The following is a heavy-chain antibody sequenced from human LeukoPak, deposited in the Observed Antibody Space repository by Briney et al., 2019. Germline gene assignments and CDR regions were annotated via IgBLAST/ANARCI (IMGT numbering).Heavy chain of an antibody. J-gene: IGHJ3*02. CDR1: GDSITSYY. D-gene: IGHD5-18*01. Sequence: PSETLSLTCTVSGDSITSYYWSWIRQPPGKGLEWIGYIYYSGSTNYNPSLKSRVTISLDTSRTQFSLKLSSVTAADTAVYFCARSGYKYGADALDIRGQGTMVTVSS. CDR2: IYYSGST. CDR3: ARSGYKYGADALDI. V-gene: IGHV4-59*01.